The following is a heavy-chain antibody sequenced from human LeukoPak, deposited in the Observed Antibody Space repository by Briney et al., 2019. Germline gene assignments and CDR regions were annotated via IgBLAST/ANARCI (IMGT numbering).Heavy chain of an antibody. CDR1: GHSISSGYY. CDR2: IYHSGST. V-gene: IGHV4-38-2*02. J-gene: IGHJ4*02. D-gene: IGHD4-17*01. CDR3: ARDFFSTVTSFDY. Sequence: SETLSLTCTVSGHSISSGYYWGWIRQPPGKGLEWIGSIYHSGSTYYNPSLKSRVTISVDTSKNQFSLKLSSVTAADTAVYYCARDFFSTVTSFDYWGQGTLVTVSS.